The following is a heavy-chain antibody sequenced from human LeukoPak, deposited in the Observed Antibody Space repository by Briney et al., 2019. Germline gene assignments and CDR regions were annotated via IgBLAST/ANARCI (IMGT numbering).Heavy chain of an antibody. CDR1: GYSFTSYW. V-gene: IGHV5-51*01. CDR2: IYPGDSDT. Sequence: KSGESLKISCKGSGYSFTSYWIGWVRQMPGKGLEWMGIIYPGDSDTRYSPSFQGHVTISADKSISTAYLQWSSLKASDTAMYYCARQVEYCSSTSCSTPFDPWGQGTLVTVSS. CDR3: ARQVEYCSSTSCSTPFDP. J-gene: IGHJ5*02. D-gene: IGHD2-2*01.